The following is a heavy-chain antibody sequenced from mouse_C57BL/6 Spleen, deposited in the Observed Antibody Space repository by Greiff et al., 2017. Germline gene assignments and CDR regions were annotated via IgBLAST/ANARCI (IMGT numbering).Heavy chain of an antibody. CDR3: ARFNGSSPAWFAY. CDR1: GFTFSDYG. Sequence: EVHLVESGGGLVQPGGSLKLSCAASGFTFSDYGMAWVRQAPRKGPEWVAFISNLAYSIYYADTVTGRFTISRENAKNTLYLEMSSLRSEDTAMYYCARFNGSSPAWFAYWGQGTLVTVSA. CDR2: ISNLAYSI. V-gene: IGHV5-15*01. J-gene: IGHJ3*01. D-gene: IGHD1-1*01.